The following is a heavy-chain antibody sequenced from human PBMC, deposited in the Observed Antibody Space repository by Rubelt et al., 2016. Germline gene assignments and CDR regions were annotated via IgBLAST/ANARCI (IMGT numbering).Heavy chain of an antibody. Sequence: EVQLVESGGGLIQPGGSLRLSCAASGFTVSSNYMSWVRQAPGKGLEWVSDISGSGGSTYYADSVKGRVTISRDNAKNSLYLQMNSLRAEDTALYYCAKVIAARRGAFDIWGQGTMVTGSS. D-gene: IGHD6-6*01. CDR1: GFTVSSNY. J-gene: IGHJ3*02. CDR3: AKVIAARRGAFDI. CDR2: SGSGGST. V-gene: IGHV3-53*01.